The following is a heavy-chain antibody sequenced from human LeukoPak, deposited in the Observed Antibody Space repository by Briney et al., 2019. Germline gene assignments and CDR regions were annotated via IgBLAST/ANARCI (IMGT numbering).Heavy chain of an antibody. Sequence: SETLSLTCSFSGGSFSGHYWDWVRQSPGKALEWIGDVIHTGGTNYNPSLMSRVTISLDTSKNQFSLKMNSVTAADTGVYYCARATRVGGKNRGYSMYFFDSWGQGTLVAVSS. V-gene: IGHV4-34*12. CDR1: GGSFSGHY. CDR2: VIHTGGT. D-gene: IGHD5-18*01. CDR3: ARATRVGGKNRGYSMYFFDS. J-gene: IGHJ4*02.